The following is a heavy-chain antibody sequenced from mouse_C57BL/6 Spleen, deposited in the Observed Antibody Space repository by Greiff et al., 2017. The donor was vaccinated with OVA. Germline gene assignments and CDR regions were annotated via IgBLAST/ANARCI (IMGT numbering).Heavy chain of an antibody. CDR3: ARSDDY. J-gene: IGHJ2*01. Sequence: QVQLQQSGAELVRPGTSVKVSCKASGYAFTNYLIEWVKQRPGQGLEWIGVINPGSGGTNSNEKFKGKATLTADKSSSTAYRQLSSLTSEDSAVYFCARSDDYWGQGTTLTVSS. CDR2: INPGSGGT. CDR1: GYAFTNYL. V-gene: IGHV1-54*01.